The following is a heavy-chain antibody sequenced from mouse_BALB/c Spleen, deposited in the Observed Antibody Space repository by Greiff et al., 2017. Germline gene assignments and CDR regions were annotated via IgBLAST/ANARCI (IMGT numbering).Heavy chain of an antibody. Sequence: EVHLVESGGGLVKPGGSLKLSCAASGFTFSSYAMSWVRQSPEKRLEWVAEISSGGSYTYYPDTVMGRFTISRDNAKNTLYLEMSSLRSEDTAMYYCARENGSSYFDYWGQGTTLTVSS. J-gene: IGHJ2*01. CDR1: GFTFSSYA. D-gene: IGHD1-1*01. V-gene: IGHV5-9-4*01. CDR2: ISSGGSYT. CDR3: ARENGSSYFDY.